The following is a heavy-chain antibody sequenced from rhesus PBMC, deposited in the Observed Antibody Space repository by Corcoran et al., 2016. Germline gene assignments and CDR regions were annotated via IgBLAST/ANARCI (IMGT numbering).Heavy chain of an antibody. V-gene: IGHV5-20*02. Sequence: EVQLVQSGAEVKRPGESLKISCKTSGYSFNNYWISWVRQMSGKGLVWMGANDPSNSYARYSPSFQGQVTISADKSITTAYLQWSSLKASDTATYYCARGRTLGFDYWGQGVLVTVSS. D-gene: IGHD2-39*01. CDR2: NDPSNSYA. CDR3: ARGRTLGFDY. CDR1: GYSFNNYW. J-gene: IGHJ4*01.